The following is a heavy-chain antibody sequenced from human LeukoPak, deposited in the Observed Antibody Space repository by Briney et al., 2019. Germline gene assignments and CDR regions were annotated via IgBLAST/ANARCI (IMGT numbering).Heavy chain of an antibody. D-gene: IGHD6-13*01. CDR2: ISGSGGST. Sequence: PGGSLRLSCAASGFTFSSYAMSWVRQAPGKGLEWVSAISGSGGSTYYADSVKGRFTISRDNSKNTLYLQMNSLRAEDTAVYYCASPTFSSSRYYYYMDVWGKGTTVTVSS. V-gene: IGHV3-23*01. CDR1: GFTFSSYA. CDR3: ASPTFSSSRYYYYMDV. J-gene: IGHJ6*03.